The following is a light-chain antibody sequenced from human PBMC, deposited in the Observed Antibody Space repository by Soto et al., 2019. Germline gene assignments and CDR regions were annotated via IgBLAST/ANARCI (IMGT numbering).Light chain of an antibody. V-gene: IGKV3-20*01. Sequence: EIVLTQSPGVLSLSPGEGATLSCRASQSVSSNSLAWYQQKPGQAPRLLIYGAYNRAIDIPDRVSGSGSGTDFTLTISRLEPEDSAVYYCQQYGNSPSITFGQGTRLEIK. CDR1: QSVSSNS. CDR2: GAY. CDR3: QQYGNSPSIT. J-gene: IGKJ5*01.